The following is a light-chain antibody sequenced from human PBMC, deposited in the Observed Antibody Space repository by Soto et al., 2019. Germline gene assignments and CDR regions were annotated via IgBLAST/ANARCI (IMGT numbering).Light chain of an antibody. CDR1: QGISSS. CDR3: QQLNSYPLT. Sequence: DIQLTQSPSFLSASVGDRVTITCRASQGISSSLAWYQQKPGKAPKLLISAASTLQSGIPSRFSGSGSGAEFTLTISSLHPEDLATYYSQQLNSYPLTFGGGTKVEIK. J-gene: IGKJ4*01. CDR2: AAS. V-gene: IGKV1-9*01.